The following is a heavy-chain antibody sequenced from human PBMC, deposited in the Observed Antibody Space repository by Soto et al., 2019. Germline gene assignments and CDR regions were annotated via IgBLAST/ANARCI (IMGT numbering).Heavy chain of an antibody. CDR2: ISYDGSNK. CDR3: ATPPPGAAILFDY. Sequence: QVQLVESGGGVVQPGRSLRPSCAASGFTFSSYGMHWVRQAPGKGLEWVAVISYDGSNKYYADSVKGRFTISRDNSKNTLYLQMNSLRAEDTAVYYCATPPPGAAILFDYWGQGTLVTVSS. D-gene: IGHD2-21*01. CDR1: GFTFSSYG. J-gene: IGHJ4*02. V-gene: IGHV3-30*03.